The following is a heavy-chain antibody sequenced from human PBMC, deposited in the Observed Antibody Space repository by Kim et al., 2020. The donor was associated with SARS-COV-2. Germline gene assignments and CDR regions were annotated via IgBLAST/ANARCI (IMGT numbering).Heavy chain of an antibody. CDR3: ARTYYDILTGSIFDS. J-gene: IGHJ4*02. D-gene: IGHD3-9*01. V-gene: IGHV3-30*07. Sequence: DSVKGRFTIARGQSKNTLYLQMNSLRAEDTAVYYCARTYYDILTGSIFDSWGQGTLVTVSS.